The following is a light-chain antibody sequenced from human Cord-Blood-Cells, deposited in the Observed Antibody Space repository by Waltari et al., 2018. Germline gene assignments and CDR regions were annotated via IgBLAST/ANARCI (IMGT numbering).Light chain of an antibody. V-gene: IGKV1-33*01. J-gene: IGKJ2*03. CDR2: DAS. CDR1: QDISNY. Sequence: DIQMTLSPSSLSASVGDRVTITCQARQDISNYLNWYQQKPGKAPKLLIYDASNLETGVPSRFSGSGSGTDFTFTISSLQPEDIATYYCQQYDNLPPYSFGQGTKLEIK. CDR3: QQYDNLPPYS.